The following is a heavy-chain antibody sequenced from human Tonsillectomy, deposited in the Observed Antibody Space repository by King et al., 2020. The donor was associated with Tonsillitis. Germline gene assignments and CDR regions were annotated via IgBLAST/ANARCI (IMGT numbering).Heavy chain of an antibody. CDR2: TNDNGSRT. CDR3: VKDRTGAWAFDV. CDR1: GFTLSTSG. D-gene: IGHD1-1*01. Sequence: VQLVESGGGLVQPGGSLRLSCSASGFTLSTSGFHWVRQAPGKGLEYVSSTNDNGSRTHFADSVRGRFTIARDNSKNTVYLQMNSLRDADTAVYSCVKDRTGAWAFDVWGQGTMVSVSS. J-gene: IGHJ3*01. V-gene: IGHV3-64D*06.